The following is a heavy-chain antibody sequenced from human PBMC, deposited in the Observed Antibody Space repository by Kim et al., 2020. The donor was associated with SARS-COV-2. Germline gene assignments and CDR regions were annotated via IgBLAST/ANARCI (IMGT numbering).Heavy chain of an antibody. V-gene: IGHV1-69*13. Sequence: SVKVSCKASGGTFSSYAISWVRQAPGQGLEWMGGIIPIFGTANYAQKFQGRVTITADESTSTAYMELSSLRSEDTAVYYCARDRDDSSFMDVWGQGTTVTVSS. CDR1: GGTFSSYA. D-gene: IGHD3-22*01. CDR2: IIPIFGTA. CDR3: ARDRDDSSFMDV. J-gene: IGHJ6*02.